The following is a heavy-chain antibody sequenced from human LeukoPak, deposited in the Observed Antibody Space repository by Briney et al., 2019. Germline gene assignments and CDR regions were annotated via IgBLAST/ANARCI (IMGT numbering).Heavy chain of an antibody. CDR2: INPNSGGT. D-gene: IGHD1-26*01. CDR3: ARHPYSGSYHSDY. CDR1: GYIFTGYY. V-gene: IGHV1-2*02. J-gene: IGHJ4*02. Sequence: GASVKVSCKASGYIFTGYYMHWVRQAPGQGLEWMGWINPNSGGTNSAQKFQGRVTMTRDTSISTAYMELSRLTSDDTAVYYRARHPYSGSYHSDYWGQGTLVTVSS.